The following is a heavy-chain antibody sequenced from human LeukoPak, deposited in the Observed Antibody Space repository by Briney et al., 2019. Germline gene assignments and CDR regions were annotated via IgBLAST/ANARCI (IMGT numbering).Heavy chain of an antibody. CDR1: GFTFSSYD. CDR2: ISSSGTTI. CDR3: ERKYCSTTSCLFDN. Sequence: GVSLTLSCTASGFTFSSYDMNWVRQAPGKGLQWVSDISSSGTTIYYADSVKGRLTISRDNAKNSLYLQMNSLRAADTSVYYCERKYCSTTSCLFDNWGQGTLVTVSS. J-gene: IGHJ4*02. V-gene: IGHV3-48*03. D-gene: IGHD2-2*01.